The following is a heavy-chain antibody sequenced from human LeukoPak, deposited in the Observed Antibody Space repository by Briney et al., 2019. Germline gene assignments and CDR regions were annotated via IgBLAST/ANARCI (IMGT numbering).Heavy chain of an antibody. V-gene: IGHV3-30*02. CDR3: AKEWGAGTDAFDI. CDR2: IRFDGTIQ. D-gene: IGHD6-13*01. Sequence: GGSLRLSCAASGFTFSNFGMHWVRQAPGKGLEWVTFIRFDGTIQFYADSVKGRFTISRDNSKNTLHLQMNSLRVDDTAVYYCAKEWGAGTDAFDIWGQGTMVTVSS. CDR1: GFTFSNFG. J-gene: IGHJ3*02.